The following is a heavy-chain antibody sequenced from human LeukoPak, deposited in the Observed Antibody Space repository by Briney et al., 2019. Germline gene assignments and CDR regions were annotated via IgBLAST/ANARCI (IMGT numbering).Heavy chain of an antibody. CDR1: GFTFSSYG. CDR3: ARVYDSYYFDY. CDR2: ISYDGSNK. Sequence: GGSLRLSCAAFGFTFSSYGMHWVRQAPGMGLEWVAFISYDGSNKYYADSVKGRFTISRDKSKNTLSLQMNSLRPEDTAVYYCARVYDSYYFDYWGQGTLVTVSS. J-gene: IGHJ4*02. V-gene: IGHV3-30*03. D-gene: IGHD3-16*01.